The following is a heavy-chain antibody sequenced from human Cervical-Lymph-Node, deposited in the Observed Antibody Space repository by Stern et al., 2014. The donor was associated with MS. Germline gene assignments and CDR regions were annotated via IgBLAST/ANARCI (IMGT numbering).Heavy chain of an antibody. CDR1: GFTFSNYW. V-gene: IGHV3-7*01. CDR2: IKPDGSEK. J-gene: IGHJ5*02. Sequence: EEQLVESGGGLVQPGASLRLSCAVSGFTFSNYWMTWVRQAPGKGLEWVASIKPDGSEKSYVASVKGRFTISRDNAKNSLYLQMNSLRAEDTAVYYCARAVRELGTWGQGTLVTVSS. D-gene: IGHD1-7*01. CDR3: ARAVRELGT.